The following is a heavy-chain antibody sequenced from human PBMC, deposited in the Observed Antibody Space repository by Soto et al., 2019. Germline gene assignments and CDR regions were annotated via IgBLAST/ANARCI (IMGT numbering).Heavy chain of an antibody. CDR3: AKTYNWNFFDF. Sequence: EVQLLESGGGLVQPGGSLRLSCAASGFIFSSFAMSWVRQAPGKGLEWVSIISGGGGTTSYADSVKGRFTISRDNSKNTLYLRMNSLRAEDTAVYYCAKTYNWNFFDFWGQGTLVTVSS. CDR2: ISGGGGTT. D-gene: IGHD1-7*01. J-gene: IGHJ4*02. V-gene: IGHV3-23*01. CDR1: GFIFSSFA.